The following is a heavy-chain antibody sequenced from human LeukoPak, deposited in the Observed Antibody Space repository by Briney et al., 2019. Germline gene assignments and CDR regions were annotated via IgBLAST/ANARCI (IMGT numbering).Heavy chain of an antibody. CDR1: GGSFSGYY. CDR3: ARGRDPY. V-gene: IGHV4-34*01. D-gene: IGHD5-24*01. J-gene: IGHJ4*02. Sequence: SETLSLTCAVYGGSFSGYYWTWIRQPPGRGLEWIGEINHSGSTNYNPSLKSRVAISVDTSKSQFSLKLNSVTAADTAMYYCARGRDPYWGQGTLVTVSS. CDR2: INHSGST.